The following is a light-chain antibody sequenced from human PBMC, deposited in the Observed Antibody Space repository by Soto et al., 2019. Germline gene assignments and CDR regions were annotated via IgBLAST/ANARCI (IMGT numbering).Light chain of an antibody. V-gene: IGKV1-5*03. CDR3: QQYNSFSWT. CDR1: QSISSW. J-gene: IGKJ1*01. Sequence: DIQMTQSPSTLSASVGDRLTITCRASQSISSWLAWYQQKPGKAPKLLIYKASSLESGVPSRFSGSGSVTEFTLTISSLQPDDFATYYCQQYNSFSWTFGQGTKVEIK. CDR2: KAS.